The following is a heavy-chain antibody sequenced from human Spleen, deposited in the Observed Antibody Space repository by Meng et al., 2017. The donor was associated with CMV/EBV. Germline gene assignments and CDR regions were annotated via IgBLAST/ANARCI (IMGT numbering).Heavy chain of an antibody. V-gene: IGHV3-53*01. CDR2: IYSGGTT. Sequence: GESLKISCAASGFTVSSNYMSWVRQAPGKGLEWVSVIYSGGTTYYSDSVKGRFTISRDNSKNTLYLQMNSLRAEDTAVYNCARERALADSSGYPEIGYGMDVWGQGTTVTVSS. CDR1: GFTVSSNY. CDR3: ARERALADSSGYPEIGYGMDV. J-gene: IGHJ6*02. D-gene: IGHD3-22*01.